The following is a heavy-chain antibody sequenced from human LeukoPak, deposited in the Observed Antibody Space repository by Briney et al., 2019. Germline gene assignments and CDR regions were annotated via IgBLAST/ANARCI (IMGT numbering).Heavy chain of an antibody. D-gene: IGHD3-22*01. CDR2: ISSSSSTI. V-gene: IGHV3-48*01. CDR1: GFTFSSYS. J-gene: IGHJ4*02. Sequence: AGGSLRLSCAASGFTFSSYSMNWARQAPGKGLEWVSYISSSSSTIYYADSVKGRFTISRDNAKNSLYLQMNSLRAEDTAVYYCARDSYYDSSGYFDYWGQGTLVTVSS. CDR3: ARDSYYDSSGYFDY.